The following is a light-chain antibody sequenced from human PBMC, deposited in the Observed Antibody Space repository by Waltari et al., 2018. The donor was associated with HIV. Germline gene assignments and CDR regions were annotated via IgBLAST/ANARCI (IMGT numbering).Light chain of an antibody. CDR3: CSYAGSGTFVV. V-gene: IGLV2-23*02. J-gene: IGLJ3*02. CDR1: WSDIGNYDL. Sequence: QSALTQPASVSGSPGQSITLSCSGTWSDIGNYDLVSGYQHFPGKAPKRILYDVNERPSGVSPRYSGSKSGNTASLVISGLQSEDEADYYCCSYAGSGTFVVFGGGTRLTV. CDR2: DVN.